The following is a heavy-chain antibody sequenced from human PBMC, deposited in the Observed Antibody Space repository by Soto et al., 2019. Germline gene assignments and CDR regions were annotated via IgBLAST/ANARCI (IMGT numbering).Heavy chain of an antibody. CDR1: GFTFSSYA. CDR3: ARDDNGFDP. J-gene: IGHJ5*02. Sequence: GGSLRLSCAASGFTFSSYAMHWVRQAPGKGLEYVSGITSNGGNTDYASSVKGRFTISRDNSKNTLYLQMNSLRAEDTAVYYCARDDNGFDPWGQGTLVTVSS. CDR2: ITSNGGNT. V-gene: IGHV3-64*01.